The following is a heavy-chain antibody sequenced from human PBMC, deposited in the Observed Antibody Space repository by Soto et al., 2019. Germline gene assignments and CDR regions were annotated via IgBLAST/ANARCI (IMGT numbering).Heavy chain of an antibody. J-gene: IGHJ6*02. V-gene: IGHV3-23*01. CDR1: GFTFSSYA. D-gene: IGHD5-18*01. Sequence: GGSLRLSCAASGFTFSSYAMSWVRQAPWKGLEWVSAISGSGGSTYYADSVKGRFTISRDNSKNTLYLQMNSLRAEDTAVYYCAKVDTAMVTFYYGMDVWGQGTTVTVSS. CDR2: ISGSGGST. CDR3: AKVDTAMVTFYYGMDV.